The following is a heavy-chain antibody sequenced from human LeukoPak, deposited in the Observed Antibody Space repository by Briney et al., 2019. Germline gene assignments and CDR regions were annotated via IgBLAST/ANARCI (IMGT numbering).Heavy chain of an antibody. CDR3: ARSYSSSTYYFDY. J-gene: IGHJ4*02. CDR2: IHHSGST. Sequence: SETLSLTCAVSGGSISSGGYSWSWIRQPPGKGLEWIGYIHHSGSTYYNPSLKSRVTISVDRSKNQFSLKLSSVTAADTAVYYCARSYSSSTYYFDYWGQGTLVTVSS. D-gene: IGHD6-13*01. V-gene: IGHV4-30-2*01. CDR1: GGSISSGGYS.